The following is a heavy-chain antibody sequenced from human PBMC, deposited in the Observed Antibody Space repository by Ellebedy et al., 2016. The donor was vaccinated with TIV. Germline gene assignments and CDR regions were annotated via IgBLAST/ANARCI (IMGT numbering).Heavy chain of an antibody. Sequence: GASLKISXRGYGYDADYYGYWIAWVRQVPGKGLELMGLIYPDNSNVGYSPSFEGHVTISVDKSITTAYLHWSSLKASDTAMYYCARLGAAGGMEAFDYWGQGNLVIVSS. V-gene: IGHV5-51*01. CDR2: IYPDNSNV. CDR1: GYDADYYGYW. J-gene: IGHJ4*02. CDR3: ARLGAAGGMEAFDY. D-gene: IGHD6-13*01.